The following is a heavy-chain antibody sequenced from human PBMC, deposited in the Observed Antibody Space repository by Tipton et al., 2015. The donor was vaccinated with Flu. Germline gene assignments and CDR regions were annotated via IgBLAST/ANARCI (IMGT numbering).Heavy chain of an antibody. V-gene: IGHV3-23*01. CDR3: AKVSRGGILFDWYFDL. Sequence: SLRLSCAASGFTFSSYAMSWVRQAPGKGLEWVSAISGSGGSTYYADSVKGRFTISRDNSKNTLYLQMNSLRAEDTAVYYCAKVSRGGILFDWYFDLWGRGTLVTVSS. J-gene: IGHJ2*01. D-gene: IGHD2/OR15-2a*01. CDR2: ISGSGGST. CDR1: GFTFSSYA.